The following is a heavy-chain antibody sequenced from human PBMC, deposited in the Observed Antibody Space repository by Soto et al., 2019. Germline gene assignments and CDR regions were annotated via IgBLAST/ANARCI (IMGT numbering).Heavy chain of an antibody. D-gene: IGHD2-21*02. CDR2: LSGSGGTT. CDR3: AKNCGGDCYTNFDY. V-gene: IGHV3-23*01. Sequence: DVQLLESGGGLVQPGGSLRLSCAASGFTFSSSAMSWVRQAPGKGLEWVSGLSGSGGTTYYADSVKGRFTISRDNSKNTLYTQMNNLRAKDTALYYCAKNCGGDCYTNFDYWCQGTLVTVSS. CDR1: GFTFSSSA. J-gene: IGHJ4*02.